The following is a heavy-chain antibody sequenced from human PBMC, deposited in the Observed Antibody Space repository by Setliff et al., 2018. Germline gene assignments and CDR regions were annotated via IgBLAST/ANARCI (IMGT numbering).Heavy chain of an antibody. D-gene: IGHD5-12*01. CDR1: GVSVASHY. Sequence: LSLTCTVSGVSVASHYWSWIRQAPGTGLEWIAYVHDNGETNQNPSLKSRVTISVDTSKNQFSLRLSSVTAADTAVYYCARNWRDSGYDYWGQGIVVTVSS. V-gene: IGHV4-59*08. CDR3: ARNWRDSGYDY. J-gene: IGHJ4*02. CDR2: VHDNGET.